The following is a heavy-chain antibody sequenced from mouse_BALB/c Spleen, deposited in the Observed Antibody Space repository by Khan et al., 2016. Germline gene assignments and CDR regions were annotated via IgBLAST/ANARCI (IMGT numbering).Heavy chain of an antibody. CDR3: AKHDTTVAMDY. CDR1: GFSLTDYG. J-gene: IGHJ4*01. V-gene: IGHV2-6-5*01. CDR2: IWSGEIT. Sequence: QVQLKESGPGLVAPSQSLSITCTVSGFSLTDYGVSRIRQPPGKGLEWLGVIWSGEITYYNSALKSRLSISKDNSKSQVFLKMNSLQTDDTAMYYCAKHDTTVAMDYWGQGTSVTVSS. D-gene: IGHD1-1*01.